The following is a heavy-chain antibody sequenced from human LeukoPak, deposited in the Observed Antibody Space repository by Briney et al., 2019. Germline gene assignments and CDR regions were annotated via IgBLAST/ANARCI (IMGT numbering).Heavy chain of an antibody. CDR1: GGSMSPHH. J-gene: IGHJ5*02. V-gene: IGHV4-4*07. Sequence: PSENLSLTCTVSGGSMSPHHWTWIRQPAGKGLEWIGRLHTSGNKNYNPTLKGRVTSYVATSKNQYSREMTSVTAADTAVYFCARDPFRSSFDPWGQGILVTVSS. CDR3: ARDPFRSSFDP. D-gene: IGHD6-13*01. CDR2: LHTSGNK.